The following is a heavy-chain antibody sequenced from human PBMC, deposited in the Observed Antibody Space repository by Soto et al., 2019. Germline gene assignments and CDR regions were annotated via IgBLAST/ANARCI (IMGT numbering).Heavy chain of an antibody. CDR2: SNINRGDV. CDR3: ATDAMNRGRFDY. J-gene: IGHJ4*02. V-gene: IGHV1-18*04. Sequence: QVHLVQSVSEVKTPGASVKVSCQASGHTSTHNGISWVRRAPGQGLEWMGWSNINRGDVNHAPKFQGRVTLTTDTSTNTAYLELRSLRLDDTGVYFCATDAMNRGRFDYWGQGTRVSVSS. CDR1: GHTSTHNG.